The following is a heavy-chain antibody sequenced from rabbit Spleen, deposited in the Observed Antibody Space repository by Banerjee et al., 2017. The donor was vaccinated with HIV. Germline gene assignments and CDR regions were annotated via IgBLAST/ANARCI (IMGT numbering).Heavy chain of an antibody. D-gene: IGHD1-1*01. CDR2: IYTTNTNT. Sequence: QEQLEESGGDLVKPGASLTLTCTASGFSFSSGYWICWVRQAPGKGLEWSACIYTTNTNTYYASWAKGRFTITKTSSTTVTLQMTSLTAADTATYFCARAPDGSESGYYYNLWGQGTLVTVS. CDR1: GFSFSSGYW. V-gene: IGHV1S45*01. J-gene: IGHJ3*01. CDR3: ARAPDGSESGYYYNL.